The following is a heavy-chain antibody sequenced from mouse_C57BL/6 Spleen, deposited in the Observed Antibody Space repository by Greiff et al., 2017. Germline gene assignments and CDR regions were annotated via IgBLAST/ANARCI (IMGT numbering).Heavy chain of an antibody. V-gene: IGHV5-2*01. CDR2: INSDGGST. CDR1: EYEFPSHD. D-gene: IGHD1-1*01. Sequence: EMQRVESGGGLVQPGESLKLSCESNEYEFPSHDMSWVRKTPEKRLELVAAINSDGGSTYYPDTMERRFIISRDNTKKTLYLQMSSLRSEDTALYYCARHGLDYYGSSFFAYWGQGTLVTVSA. CDR3: ARHGLDYYGSSFFAY. J-gene: IGHJ3*01.